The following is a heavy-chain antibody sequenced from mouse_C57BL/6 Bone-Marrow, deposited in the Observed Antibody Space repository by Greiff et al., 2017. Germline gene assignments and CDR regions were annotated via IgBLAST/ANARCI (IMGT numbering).Heavy chain of an antibody. CDR3: AREGDGYSYAMDY. CDR1: GYTFTSYW. CDR2: IHPNSGST. Sequence: QVQLQQSGAELVKPGASVKLSCKASGYTFTSYWMHWVKQRPGQGLEWIGMIHPNSGSTNYNEKFKSKATLTVDKSSSTAYMQLSSLTSEDSAVYDCAREGDGYSYAMDYWGQGTSVTVSS. J-gene: IGHJ4*01. V-gene: IGHV1-64*01. D-gene: IGHD2-3*01.